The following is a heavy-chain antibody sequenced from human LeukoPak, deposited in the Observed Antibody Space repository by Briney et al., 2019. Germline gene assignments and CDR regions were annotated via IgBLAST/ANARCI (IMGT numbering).Heavy chain of an antibody. D-gene: IGHD6-19*01. Sequence: GGSLRLSCAASGFTFRSYEMNWVRQAPGKGLEWVSYISSSGNTIYYADSVKGRFTISRDNAKNSLYLQMNSLRAEDTPVYYCATHPYSSGWYYFDYWGQGTLVTVSS. J-gene: IGHJ4*02. V-gene: IGHV3-48*03. CDR3: ATHPYSSGWYYFDY. CDR2: ISSSGNTI. CDR1: GFTFRSYE.